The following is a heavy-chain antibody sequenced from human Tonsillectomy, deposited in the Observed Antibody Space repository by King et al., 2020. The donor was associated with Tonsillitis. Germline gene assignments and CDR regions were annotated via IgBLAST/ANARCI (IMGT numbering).Heavy chain of an antibody. Sequence: QLVQSGAEVKKPGASVKVSCKASGYNFTADYIHWLRQAPGQGLEWVGWINPNSGDTDYAQKFQGRVTMTRDTSITTTYMELRRLRSDDTAIYYCAKDRGDISGWYGYWGQGTLVTVSS. V-gene: IGHV1-2*02. D-gene: IGHD6-19*01. CDR1: GYNFTADY. CDR2: INPNSGDT. CDR3: AKDRGDISGWYGY. J-gene: IGHJ4*02.